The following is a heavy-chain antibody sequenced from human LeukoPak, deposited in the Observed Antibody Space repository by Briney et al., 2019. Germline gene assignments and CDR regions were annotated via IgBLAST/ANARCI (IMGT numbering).Heavy chain of an antibody. D-gene: IGHD2-15*01. Sequence: GGSLRLSCAASGFPFDEYAMHWIRQAPGKGLEWVSGISYTSDTIGYVDSVKGRFTISRDNSKNSLYLQMNSLRAEDTALYYCAKDRGGSSQLGDAFDVWGHGTMVSVSS. CDR3: AKDRGGSSQLGDAFDV. CDR2: ISYTSDTI. J-gene: IGHJ3*01. V-gene: IGHV3-9*01. CDR1: GFPFDEYA.